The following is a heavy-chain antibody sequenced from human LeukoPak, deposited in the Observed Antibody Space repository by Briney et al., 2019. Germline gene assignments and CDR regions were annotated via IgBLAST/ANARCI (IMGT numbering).Heavy chain of an antibody. CDR2: LRDDGSNK. CDR1: GSTFSSCG. J-gene: IGHJ4*02. CDR3: AKPDFDY. Sequence: GGSLRLCCAASGSTFSSCGRRGGRQAPGKRLEWWAFLRDDGSNKYYEDSVKGRFTISRDHSKNTPYLKAINLRAEDTGVYCCAKPDFDYWGQGTLVTVSS. V-gene: IGHV3-30*02.